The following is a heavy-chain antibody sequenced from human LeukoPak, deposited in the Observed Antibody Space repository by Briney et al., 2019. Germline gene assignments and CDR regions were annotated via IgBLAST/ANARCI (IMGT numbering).Heavy chain of an antibody. Sequence: GGSLRLSCAASGFTFSDYYMSWIRQAPGKGLEWVSYISSSGSTIYYADSVKGRFTISRDNAKNSLYLQMNSLRAEDTAAYYCARVGWKQYYYYMDVWGKGTTVTISS. CDR2: ISSSGSTI. CDR1: GFTFSDYY. V-gene: IGHV3-11*01. CDR3: ARVGWKQYYYYMDV. D-gene: IGHD1-1*01. J-gene: IGHJ6*03.